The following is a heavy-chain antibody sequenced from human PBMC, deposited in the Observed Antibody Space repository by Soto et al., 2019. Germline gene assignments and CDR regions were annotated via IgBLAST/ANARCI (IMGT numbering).Heavy chain of an antibody. V-gene: IGHV4-31*03. CDR3: ARGRLGSGYSSGWYGLYFDY. J-gene: IGHJ4*02. CDR1: GDSISSGGYY. D-gene: IGHD6-19*01. Sequence: SETLSLTCTVSGDSISSGGYYWSWIRQHPGKGLEWIGYIYYSGSTYYNPSLKSRVTISVDTSKNQFSLKLSSVTAADTAVYYCARGRLGSGYSSGWYGLYFDYWGQGTLVTVS. CDR2: IYYSGST.